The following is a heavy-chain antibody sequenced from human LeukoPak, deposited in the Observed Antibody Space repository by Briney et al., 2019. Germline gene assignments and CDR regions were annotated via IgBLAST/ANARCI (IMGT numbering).Heavy chain of an antibody. J-gene: IGHJ3*02. V-gene: IGHV1-69*13. CDR1: GGTFSSYA. CDR2: IIPIFGTA. CDR3: APNYSSGPVAFDI. Sequence: SVKVSCKASGGTFSSYAISWVRQAPGQGLEWMGGIIPIFGTANYAQKFQGRVTITADESTSTAYMELSSLRSEDTAVYYCAPNYSSGPVAFDIWGQATMVTVSS. D-gene: IGHD6-25*01.